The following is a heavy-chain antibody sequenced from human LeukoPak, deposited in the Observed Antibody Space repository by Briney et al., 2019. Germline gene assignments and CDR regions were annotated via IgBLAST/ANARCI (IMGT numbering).Heavy chain of an antibody. V-gene: IGHV4-59*01. CDR1: GGSISISS. J-gene: IGHJ4*02. D-gene: IGHD5-18*01. Sequence: PWGTRSLPCPFSGGSISISSWGWFGKPPGRELEWIGHIYYSGSTNYNPSLKSRVTISIDTSKNQFSLRLSSVTAADTAVYYCARGAAGYSYGWGQGTLVTVSS. CDR2: IYYSGST. CDR3: ARGAAGYSYG.